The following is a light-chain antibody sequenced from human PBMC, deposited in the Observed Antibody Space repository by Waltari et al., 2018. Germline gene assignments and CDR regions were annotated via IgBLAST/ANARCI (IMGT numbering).Light chain of an antibody. Sequence: SYELTQPPSVSVSPGQPARITCSGDALPKQYVYWYQQKPGQAPVLMIYKDNERPSGIPERFSGSSSGTTVTLTISGVQAEDEADYYCQSGNSRGSYYVFGTGTKVTVL. CDR2: KDN. CDR1: ALPKQY. V-gene: IGLV3-25*03. CDR3: QSGNSRGSYYV. J-gene: IGLJ1*01.